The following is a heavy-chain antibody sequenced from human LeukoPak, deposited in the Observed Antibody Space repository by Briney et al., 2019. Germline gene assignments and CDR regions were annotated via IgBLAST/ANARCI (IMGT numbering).Heavy chain of an antibody. CDR2: IYYSGST. V-gene: IGHV4-39*01. CDR3: ARRYHYDSSGYYPFDY. CDR1: GGSISSSSYY. Sequence: PSETLSLTCTVSGGSISSSSYYWGWIRQPPGKGLEWIGSIYYSGSTYYNPSLKSRVTISVDTSKSQFSLKLSSVTAADTAVYYCARRYHYDSSGYYPFDYWGQGTLVTVSS. J-gene: IGHJ4*02. D-gene: IGHD3-22*01.